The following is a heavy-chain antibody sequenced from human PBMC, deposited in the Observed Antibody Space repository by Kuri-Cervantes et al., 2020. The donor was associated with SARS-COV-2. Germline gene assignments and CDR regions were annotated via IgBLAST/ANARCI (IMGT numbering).Heavy chain of an antibody. V-gene: IGHV3-11*04. CDR2: ISSSGSTI. CDR3: ARRVVVVPAAIAGWFGP. D-gene: IGHD2-2*01. Sequence: GGSLRLSCAASGFTFSDYYMSWIRQAPGKGLEWVSYISSSGSTIYYADSVKGRFTISRDNAKNSLYLQMNSLRAEDTAVYYCARRVVVVPAAIAGWFGPWGQGTLVTVSS. J-gene: IGHJ5*02. CDR1: GFTFSDYY.